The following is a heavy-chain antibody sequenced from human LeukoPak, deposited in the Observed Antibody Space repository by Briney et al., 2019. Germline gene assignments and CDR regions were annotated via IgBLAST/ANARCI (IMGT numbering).Heavy chain of an antibody. CDR3: VRYNWNSGVY. V-gene: IGHV3-74*01. CDR1: GFTFSSYY. Sequence: GGSLRLSCAASGFTFSSYYMHWVRQAPGKGLVWVSRISIDGRSTAYADSVKGRFTISRDNAKNTLYLQMNSLRAEDTAVYYCVRYNWNSGVYWGQGTLVTVSS. D-gene: IGHD1-1*01. CDR2: ISIDGRST. J-gene: IGHJ4*02.